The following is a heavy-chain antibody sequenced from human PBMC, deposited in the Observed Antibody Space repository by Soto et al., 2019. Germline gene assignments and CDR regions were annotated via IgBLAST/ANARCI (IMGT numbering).Heavy chain of an antibody. Sequence: EVQLVESGGGLVQPGGSPRLSCAASGLTVSSNHMSWVRQAPGKGLEWVSIMYSGGSIYYADSVKGGFTISRDNSKNTLYLQMSSLRAEDTAVYYCAGGKTVPGLFDYLGQGTLVTVSS. J-gene: IGHJ4*02. V-gene: IGHV3-66*01. CDR2: MYSGGSI. CDR3: AGGKTVPGLFDY. D-gene: IGHD6-19*01. CDR1: GLTVSSNH.